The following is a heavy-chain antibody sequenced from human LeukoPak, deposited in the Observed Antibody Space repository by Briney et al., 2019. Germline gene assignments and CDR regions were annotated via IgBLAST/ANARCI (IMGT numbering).Heavy chain of an antibody. J-gene: IGHJ6*02. CDR1: GFTFSSYS. CDR2: ISSSSSTI. D-gene: IGHD2-21*02. CDR3: ARIVVVTAIRDYGMDV. V-gene: IGHV3-48*04. Sequence: GGSLRLSCAASGFTFSSYSMNWVRQAPGKGLEWVSYISSSSSTIYYADSVKGRFTISRDNAKNSLYLQMNSLRAEDTAVYYCARIVVVTAIRDYGMDVWGQGTTVTVSS.